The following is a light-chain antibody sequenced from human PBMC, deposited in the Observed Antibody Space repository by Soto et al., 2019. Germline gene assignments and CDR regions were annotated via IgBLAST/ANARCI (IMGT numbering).Light chain of an antibody. J-gene: IGLJ1*01. CDR1: SSDVGGYNY. CDR2: EVN. CDR3: NSYAGSNSFV. V-gene: IGLV2-8*01. Sequence: QSVLTQPPSASGSPGQSVTISCTGTSSDVGGYNYVSWYQQHPGKAPKLVIFEVNKRPPGVPDRFSGSKSGNTASLTVSGLQTEDEADYYCNSYAGSNSFVFGTGTKVTVL.